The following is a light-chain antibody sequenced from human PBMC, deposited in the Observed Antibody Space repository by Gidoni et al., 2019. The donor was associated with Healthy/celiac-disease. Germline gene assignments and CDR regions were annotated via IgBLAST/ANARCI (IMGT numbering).Light chain of an antibody. CDR3: QQRSNWPQNT. CDR2: DAS. J-gene: IGKJ5*01. V-gene: IGKV3-11*01. CDR1: QSVSSY. Sequence: EIVLTQSPATLALSPGERATLSCRASQSVSSYLAWYQQKPGQAPRLLIYDASNRFTGIPARFSGSGSGTDFTLTISSLEPEDFAVYYCQQRSNWPQNTFGQGTRLEIK.